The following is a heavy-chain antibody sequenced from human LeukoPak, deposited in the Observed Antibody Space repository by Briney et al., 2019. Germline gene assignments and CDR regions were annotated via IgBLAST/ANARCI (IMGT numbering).Heavy chain of an antibody. CDR1: GFIFSSYV. CDR3: ARALVAGSAYYFDY. J-gene: IGHJ4*02. CDR2: ISGSSGGT. V-gene: IGHV3-23*01. D-gene: IGHD6-19*01. Sequence: GGSLRLSCAASGFIFSSYVMSWVRQAPGMGLEWVSFISGSSGGTYYADSVKGRFTISRDNSKNTVYLQMNSLRAEDTAVYYCARALVAGSAYYFDYWGQGTLVTVPS.